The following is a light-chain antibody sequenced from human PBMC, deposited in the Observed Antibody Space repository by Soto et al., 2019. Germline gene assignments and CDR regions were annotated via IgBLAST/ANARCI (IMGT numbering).Light chain of an antibody. V-gene: IGKV1-27*01. CDR1: QGISNN. CDR3: QNYNSAPWT. J-gene: IGKJ1*01. Sequence: DIQMTQSPSSLSASVGDRVTISCRASQGISNNLAWYRQKPGQVPKLLIYAASTMQSGVPSRFSGTGSGTDFTLTISILQPEDVATYFCQNYNSAPWTFAQGTMVDIK. CDR2: AAS.